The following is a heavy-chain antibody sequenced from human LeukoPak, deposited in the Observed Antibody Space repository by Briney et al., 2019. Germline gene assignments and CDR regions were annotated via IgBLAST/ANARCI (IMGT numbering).Heavy chain of an antibody. CDR3: ARDQTTSYGERAFDI. D-gene: IGHD1-1*01. CDR1: GFTFDDYG. V-gene: IGHV3-20*04. J-gene: IGHJ3*02. CDR2: INWNGGST. Sequence: GGSLRLSCAASGFTFDDYGMSWVRQAPGKGLEWVSGINWNGGSTGYADSVKGRFTISRDNAKNSLYLQMNSLRAEDTALYYRARDQTTSYGERAFDIWGQGTMVTVSS.